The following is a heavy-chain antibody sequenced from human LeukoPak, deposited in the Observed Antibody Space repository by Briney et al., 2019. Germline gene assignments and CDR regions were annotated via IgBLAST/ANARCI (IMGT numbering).Heavy chain of an antibody. V-gene: IGHV3-30*18. D-gene: IGHD6-13*01. CDR2: ISDDGRTK. Sequence: GGSLRLSCAASGLTFSNFGIHWVRQAPGKGLEWVAVISDDGRTKYYAASVEGRFTISRDNSRNTLYLQMNSQRVEDTAVYYCAKEYSNRPAYFDYGGQGTLVTVPS. CDR1: GLTFSNFG. J-gene: IGHJ4*02. CDR3: AKEYSNRPAYFDY.